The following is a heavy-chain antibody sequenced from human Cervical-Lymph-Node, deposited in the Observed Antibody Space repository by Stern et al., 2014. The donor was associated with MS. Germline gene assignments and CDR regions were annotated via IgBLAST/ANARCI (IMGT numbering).Heavy chain of an antibody. D-gene: IGHD1-1*01. CDR1: GGSIRSFY. Sequence: QVQLVESGPGLVKPSETLSLTCTVSGGSIRSFYCSWIRQPPGKGLEWIGHLHHSGSARYNPSLKSRVTISVDTSKNQCSLKLSSVTAADTAVYYCARDRGNNWNFEGYFDYWGQGTPVTVSS. CDR2: LHHSGSA. V-gene: IGHV4-59*01. CDR3: ARDRGNNWNFEGYFDY. J-gene: IGHJ4*02.